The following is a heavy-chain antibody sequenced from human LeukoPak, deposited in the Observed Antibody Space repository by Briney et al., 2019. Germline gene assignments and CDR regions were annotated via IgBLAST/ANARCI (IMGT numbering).Heavy chain of an antibody. V-gene: IGHV3-53*01. D-gene: IGHD6-13*01. Sequence: GGSLRLSCAASGFTVSNNYMSWVRQAPGKALEWVSVVYSAGSTYYADSVKGRFTISRDNSKNTLYLQMSSLRAEDTAVYYCARHIPGYSSSLGYWGQGTLVTVSS. CDR1: GFTVSNNY. CDR3: ARHIPGYSSSLGY. J-gene: IGHJ4*02. CDR2: VYSAGST.